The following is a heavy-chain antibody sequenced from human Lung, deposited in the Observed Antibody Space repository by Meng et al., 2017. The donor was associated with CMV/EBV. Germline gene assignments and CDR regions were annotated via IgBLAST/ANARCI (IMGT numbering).Heavy chain of an antibody. Sequence: ASVKVSCKASGYTFTSYGIGWVRQAPGQGLEWMGWISAYNGNTNYAQKLQGRVTMTTDTSTSTAYMELRSLRSDDTAVYYCARNTYYYDSSGYYTDYWGQGTLVTVSS. CDR2: ISAYNGNT. V-gene: IGHV1-18*01. D-gene: IGHD3-22*01. CDR3: ARNTYYYDSSGYYTDY. J-gene: IGHJ4*02. CDR1: GYTFTSYG.